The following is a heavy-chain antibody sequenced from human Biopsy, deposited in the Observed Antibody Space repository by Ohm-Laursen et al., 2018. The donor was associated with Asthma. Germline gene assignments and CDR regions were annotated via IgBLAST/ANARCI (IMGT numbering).Heavy chain of an antibody. Sequence: SVKVSCKAPGGTFSNFAISSVRQAPGQGLEWLGGIMTGFGTTNYAQKFQGRVTITADESTSTAYMEVTSLRSEDTAIYYCARCQVGYSSGWSLLLKKIYYSGMDVWGQGTAVTASS. D-gene: IGHD6-19*01. V-gene: IGHV1-69*13. CDR2: IMTGFGTT. CDR1: GGTFSNFA. CDR3: ARCQVGYSSGWSLLLKKIYYSGMDV. J-gene: IGHJ6*02.